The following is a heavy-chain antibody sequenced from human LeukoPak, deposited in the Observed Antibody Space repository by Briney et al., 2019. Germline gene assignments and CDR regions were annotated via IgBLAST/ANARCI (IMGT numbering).Heavy chain of an antibody. V-gene: IGHV3-9*01. J-gene: IGHJ4*02. Sequence: GMSLRLSCAASGFTFDDYAMHWVRQAPGKGLEWVSGISWNSGSIGYADSVKGRFTIFRDNAKNSLYLQMNSLRAEDTALYYCAKDGIAAATGSPSFDYWGQGTLVTVSS. CDR3: AKDGIAAATGSPSFDY. D-gene: IGHD6-13*01. CDR2: ISWNSGSI. CDR1: GFTFDDYA.